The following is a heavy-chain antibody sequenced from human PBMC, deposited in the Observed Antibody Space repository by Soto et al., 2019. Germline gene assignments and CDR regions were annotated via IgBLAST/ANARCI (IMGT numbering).Heavy chain of an antibody. CDR2: IYWDDDK. J-gene: IGHJ4*01. CDR3: AHTTITMIVVEYYFDY. CDR1: GFSLSTSGVG. V-gene: IGHV2-5*02. D-gene: IGHD3-22*01. Sequence: QITLKESGPPLVKPTQTLTLTCTFSGFSLSTSGVGVGWIRQPPGKALEGLALIYWDDDKRYSPSLKSRLTITKDTSKNQVVLTMTNMDPVDTATYYCAHTTITMIVVEYYFDYWGHGTLVTVSS.